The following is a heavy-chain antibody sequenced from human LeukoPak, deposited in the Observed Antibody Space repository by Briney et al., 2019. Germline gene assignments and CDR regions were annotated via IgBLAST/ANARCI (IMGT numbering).Heavy chain of an antibody. Sequence: SETLSLTCTVSGGTISPYFWSWIRQPPGKGLEWIGYIYYSGSTNYNPSLKSPVTISVDTSKNQFSLKLSSVTAADTAVYYCARVPSTTPHRRPVNPFDYWGQGTLLTVSS. V-gene: IGHV4-59*08. J-gene: IGHJ4*02. D-gene: IGHD3-9*01. CDR3: ARVPSTTPHRRPVNPFDY. CDR1: GGTISPYF. CDR2: IYYSGST.